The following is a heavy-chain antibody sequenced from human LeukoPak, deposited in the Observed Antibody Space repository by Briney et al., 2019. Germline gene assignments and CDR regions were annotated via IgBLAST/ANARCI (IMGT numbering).Heavy chain of an antibody. V-gene: IGHV3-21*01. CDR2: INPTSTSI. CDR1: GLTFSDYS. J-gene: IGHJ4*02. CDR3: VRLRRNSDRSDYYYFYDY. Sequence: PWGSLRLSFVASGLTFSDYSMNGVRQAPWKGLEWVSSINPTSTSIYYADAVKGRFTISRDNARSSLYLQMNSLRAEDTAVYYCVRLRRNSDRSDYYYFYDYWGQGILVTVSS. D-gene: IGHD3-22*01.